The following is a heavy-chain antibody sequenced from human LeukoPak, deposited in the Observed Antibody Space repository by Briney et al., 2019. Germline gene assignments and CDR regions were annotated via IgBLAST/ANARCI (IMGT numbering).Heavy chain of an antibody. J-gene: IGHJ4*02. CDR1: GFTFSSYE. V-gene: IGHV3-48*03. CDR3: AKEENSYRYQYDY. D-gene: IGHD5-18*01. CDR2: ISSSGSTI. Sequence: GGSLRLSCAASGFTFSSYEMNWVRQAPGKGLEWVSYISSSGSTIYYADSVKGRFTISRDNSKNTLYLQMNSLRAEDTAVYYCAKEENSYRYQYDYWGQGTLVTVSS.